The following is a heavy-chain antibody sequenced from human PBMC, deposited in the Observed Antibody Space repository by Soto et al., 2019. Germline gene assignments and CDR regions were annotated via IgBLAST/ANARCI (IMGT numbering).Heavy chain of an antibody. CDR2: IKQDGSEK. CDR1: GSTFSSDW. Sequence: GGSLRLSCAASGSTFSSDWMSWVRQAPGKGLEWVANIKQDGSEKYYVDSVKGRFTISRDNAKNSLYLQMNSLRAEDTAVYYCARGGRLERRPFDYWGQGTLVTVSS. CDR3: ARGGRLERRPFDY. D-gene: IGHD1-1*01. J-gene: IGHJ4*02. V-gene: IGHV3-7*01.